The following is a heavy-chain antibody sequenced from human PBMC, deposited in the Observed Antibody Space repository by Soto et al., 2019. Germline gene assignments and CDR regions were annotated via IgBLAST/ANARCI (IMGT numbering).Heavy chain of an antibody. CDR3: ARAYDSSGYGFDP. V-gene: IGHV4-31*03. Sequence: PSETLSLTCTVSGGSISSGGYYWSWIRQHPGKGLEWIGYIYYSGSTYYNPSLKSRVTISVDTSKNQFSLKLSSVTAADTAVYYCARAYDSSGYGFDPCGQGTLVTVSS. CDR1: GGSISSGGYY. CDR2: IYYSGST. D-gene: IGHD3-22*01. J-gene: IGHJ5*02.